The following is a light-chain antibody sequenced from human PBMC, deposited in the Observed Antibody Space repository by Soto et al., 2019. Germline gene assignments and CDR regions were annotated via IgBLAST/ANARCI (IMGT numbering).Light chain of an antibody. J-gene: IGKJ1*01. CDR2: DAS. Sequence: EIVLTQSPATLSLSPGERATLSCRASQSVSSYLAWYQQKPGQAPRLLIYDASNRATGIPARFSGSTYGTDFTLTISSLEPEDFAVYYCQQRSNWPPWTFGQGTKVEIK. CDR3: QQRSNWPPWT. V-gene: IGKV3-11*01. CDR1: QSVSSY.